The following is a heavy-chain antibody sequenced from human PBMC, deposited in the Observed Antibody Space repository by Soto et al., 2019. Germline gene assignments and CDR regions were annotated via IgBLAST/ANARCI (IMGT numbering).Heavy chain of an antibody. J-gene: IGHJ4*02. CDR2: IYHSGGT. D-gene: IGHD3-22*01. Sequence: QLQLQESGSGLVKPSQTLSLTCAVSGDSISSGGYSWNWIRQPPGKGLEWIGYIYHSGGTDYNPSFKSRVTISVDRSKNQFSLNLRSVTAADTAVYYCARDDRSGYFFDYWGQGTLVTVSS. V-gene: IGHV4-30-2*01. CDR3: ARDDRSGYFFDY. CDR1: GDSISSGGYS.